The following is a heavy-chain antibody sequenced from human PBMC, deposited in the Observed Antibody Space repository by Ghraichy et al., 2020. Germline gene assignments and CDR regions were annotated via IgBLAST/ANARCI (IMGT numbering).Heavy chain of an antibody. J-gene: IGHJ6*02. CDR3: TTDNIVVVPAEYYYYGMDV. V-gene: IGHV3-15*07. Sequence: GGSLRLSCAASGFTFSNAWMNWVRQAPGKGLEWVGRIKSKTDGGTTDYAAPVKGRFTISRDDSKNTLYLQMNSLKTEDTAVYYCTTDNIVVVPAEYYYYGMDVWGQGTTVTVSS. CDR2: IKSKTDGGTT. D-gene: IGHD2-2*01. CDR1: GFTFSNAW.